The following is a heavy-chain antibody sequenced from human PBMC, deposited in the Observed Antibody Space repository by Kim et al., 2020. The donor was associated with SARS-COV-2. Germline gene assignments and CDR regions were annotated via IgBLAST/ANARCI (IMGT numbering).Heavy chain of an antibody. D-gene: IGHD3-22*01. Sequence: LKSRVTISVDTSKNQFSLKLSSVTAADTAVYYCAREGGLYDSSGYPFDYWGQGTLVTVSS. V-gene: IGHV4-31*02. CDR3: AREGGLYDSSGYPFDY. J-gene: IGHJ4*02.